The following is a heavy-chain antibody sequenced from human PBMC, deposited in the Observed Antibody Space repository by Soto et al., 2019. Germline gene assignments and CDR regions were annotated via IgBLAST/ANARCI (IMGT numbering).Heavy chain of an antibody. D-gene: IGHD2-8*01. J-gene: IGHJ6*02. CDR2: IWYDGSNK. CDR3: ARDQGYCTNGVCYLLYYYYGMDV. Sequence: GGSLRLSCAASGFTFSSYGMHWVRQAPGKGLEWVAVIWYDGSNKYYADSVKGRFTISRDNSKNTLYLQMNRLRAEDTAVYYCARDQGYCTNGVCYLLYYYYGMDVWGQGTTVTVSS. CDR1: GFTFSSYG. V-gene: IGHV3-33*01.